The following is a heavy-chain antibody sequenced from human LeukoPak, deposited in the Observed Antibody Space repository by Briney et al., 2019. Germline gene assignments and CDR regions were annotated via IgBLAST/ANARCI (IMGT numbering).Heavy chain of an antibody. V-gene: IGHV3-23*01. Sequence: GGSLRLSCAASGFTFSSYAMSWVRQAPGKGLEWVSAISGSGGSTYYADSVKGRFTISRDNSKSTLYLQMNSLRAEDTAVYYCAKSIVGATYNWFDPWGQGTLVTVSS. CDR2: ISGSGGST. J-gene: IGHJ5*02. CDR1: GFTFSSYA. D-gene: IGHD1-26*01. CDR3: AKSIVGATYNWFDP.